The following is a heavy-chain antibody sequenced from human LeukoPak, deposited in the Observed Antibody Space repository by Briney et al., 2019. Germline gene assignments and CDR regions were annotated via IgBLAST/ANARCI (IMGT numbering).Heavy chain of an antibody. J-gene: IGHJ3*02. V-gene: IGHV4-30-4*01. D-gene: IGHD3-10*01. CDR2: IYYSGST. Sequence: SQTLSLTCTVSGCTLSNGDYYWSWIPQPPGKGLVGIGYIYYSGSTYYNPSLKSRVTISVDTSKNQFSLKLSSVTAADTAVYYCARDRFGVKGAFDIWGQGTMVTVSS. CDR3: ARDRFGVKGAFDI. CDR1: GCTLSNGDYY.